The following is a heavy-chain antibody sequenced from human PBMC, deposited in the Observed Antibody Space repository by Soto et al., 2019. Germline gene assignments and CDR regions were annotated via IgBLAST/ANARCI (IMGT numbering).Heavy chain of an antibody. CDR3: ELRFLEWGNGMDV. CDR2: IRSKANSYAT. D-gene: IGHD3-3*01. V-gene: IGHV3-73*01. J-gene: IGHJ6*02. Sequence: GGSLRLSCAASGFTFSGSAMHWVRQASGKGLEWVGRIRSKANSYATAYAASVKGRFTISRDDSKNTAYLQMNSLKTEDTAVYYCELRFLEWGNGMDVWVQGTTVTVSS. CDR1: GFTFSGSA.